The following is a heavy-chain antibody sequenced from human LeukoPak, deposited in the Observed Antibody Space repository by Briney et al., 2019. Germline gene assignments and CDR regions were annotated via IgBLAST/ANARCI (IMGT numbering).Heavy chain of an antibody. J-gene: IGHJ1*01. CDR2: ISGDGGST. Sequence: PGGSLRLSCAAYGFTFDDYAMHWDRQAPGKGMEWVSLISGDGGSTYYADSVKGRFTISRDNSKNSLYLQMNSLRTEDTALYYCAKAYRYLSHFQHWGQGTLVTVSS. D-gene: IGHD4-11*01. V-gene: IGHV3-43*02. CDR1: GFTFDDYA. CDR3: AKAYRYLSHFQH.